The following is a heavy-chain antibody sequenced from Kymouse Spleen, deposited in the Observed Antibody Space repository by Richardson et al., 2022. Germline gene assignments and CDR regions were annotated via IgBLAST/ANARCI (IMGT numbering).Heavy chain of an antibody. CDR1: GGSFSGYY. Sequence: QVQLQQWGAGLLKPSETLSLTCAVYGGSFSGYYWSWIRQPPGKGLEWIGEINHSGSTNYNPSLKSRVTISVDTSKNQFSLKLSSVTAADTAVYYCARERNWNYGYYYYYGMDVWGQGTTVTVSS. CDR3: ARERNWNYGYYYYYGMDV. D-gene: IGHD1-7*01. J-gene: IGHJ6*02. CDR2: INHSGST. V-gene: IGHV4-34*01.